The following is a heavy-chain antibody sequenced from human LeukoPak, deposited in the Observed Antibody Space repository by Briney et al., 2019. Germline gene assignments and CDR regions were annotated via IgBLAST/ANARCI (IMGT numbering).Heavy chain of an antibody. CDR2: IYSGGST. J-gene: IGHJ3*02. D-gene: IGHD3-16*01. CDR3: ARSNYGAFDI. Sequence: GGSLRLSCAASGFTVSSNYMSWVRQAPGKGLEWVSVIYSGGSTYYAGSVKGRFTISRDNSKNTLYLQMNSLRAEDTAVYYCARSNYGAFDIWGQGTMVTVSS. CDR1: GFTVSSNY. V-gene: IGHV3-53*01.